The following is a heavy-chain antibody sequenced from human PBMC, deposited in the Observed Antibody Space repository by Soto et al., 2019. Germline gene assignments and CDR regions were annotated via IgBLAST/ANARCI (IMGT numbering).Heavy chain of an antibody. CDR2: INSGGST. Sequence: SGFTFRNYGMTWVRQAPEKGLEWVSAINSGGSTFYADSVKGRFTISRDNSKNTLYLQMNSLRVEDTAMYYCVRENYYYGMDVWGQGTAVTVSS. J-gene: IGHJ6*02. CDR1: GFTFRNYG. CDR3: VRENYYYGMDV. V-gene: IGHV3-66*01.